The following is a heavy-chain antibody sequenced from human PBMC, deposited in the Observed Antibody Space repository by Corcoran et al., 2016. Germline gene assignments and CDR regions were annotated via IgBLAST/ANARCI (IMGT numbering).Heavy chain of an antibody. CDR1: GFTFSSNG. J-gene: IGHJ6*02. V-gene: IGHV3-30*03. D-gene: IGHD6-19*01. Sequence: QVQLVESGGGVVQPGRSLRLSCAASGFTFSSNGMHWVRQAPGKGMERVAVISYEGKNKYAADAVKGRFTNSRDKAKYTVYQQMNTPRAEDTTVYYCATTRQVHGYYYYGMDVWGQGTTVTVSS. CDR2: ISYEGKNK. CDR3: ATTRQVHGYYYYGMDV.